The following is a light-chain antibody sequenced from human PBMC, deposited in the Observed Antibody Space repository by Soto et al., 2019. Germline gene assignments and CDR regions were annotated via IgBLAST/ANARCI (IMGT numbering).Light chain of an antibody. J-gene: IGKJ1*01. Sequence: EIVLAQSPGTLSLSPGERATLSCRASQSVTNSFLAWYQQKPGQAPRLLIYGASRRATGIPDRFTGSGSGTDFTLTISRLEPEDFAVYYCQQYNSYWTFGQGTKVEIK. CDR1: QSVTNSF. V-gene: IGKV3-20*01. CDR3: QQYNSYWT. CDR2: GAS.